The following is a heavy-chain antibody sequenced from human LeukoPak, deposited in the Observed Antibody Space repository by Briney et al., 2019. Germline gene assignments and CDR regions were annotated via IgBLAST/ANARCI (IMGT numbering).Heavy chain of an antibody. CDR2: TFYTGST. D-gene: IGHD1-26*01. J-gene: IGHJ5*02. CDR1: GGSMTSGNYY. Sequence: KPSETLSLTCTVSGGSMTSGNYYWTWIRQRPGRGLEWIGHTFYTGSTYYNPSLKNQVTISVDTSKNQFSLNLTSVTAADTAVYFCARAVSMKIWWETVFDPWGQGTQVTVSS. CDR3: ARAVSMKIWWETVFDP. V-gene: IGHV4-31*01.